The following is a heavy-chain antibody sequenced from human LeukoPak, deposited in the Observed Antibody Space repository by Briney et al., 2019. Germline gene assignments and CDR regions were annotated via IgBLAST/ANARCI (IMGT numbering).Heavy chain of an antibody. V-gene: IGHV3-49*04. J-gene: IGHJ4*02. Sequence: GGSLRLSCVASGFTFNTHGMHWVRQAPGKGLEWVGFIKSKAYGGTTEYAASVKGRFTISRDDSKSIAYLQMNSLKTEDTAVYYCTRSAYDFWSGSGYFDYWGQGTLVTVSS. CDR2: IKSKAYGGTT. CDR3: TRSAYDFWSGSGYFDY. CDR1: GFTFNTHG. D-gene: IGHD3-3*01.